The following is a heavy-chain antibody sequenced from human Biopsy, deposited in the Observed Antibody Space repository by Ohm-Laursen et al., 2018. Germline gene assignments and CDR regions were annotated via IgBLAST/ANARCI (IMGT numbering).Heavy chain of an antibody. CDR3: AKGQGYYYDRSVYYYFDY. J-gene: IGHJ4*02. CDR1: GFTFSSYA. D-gene: IGHD3-22*01. CDR2: ITGSGDTT. Sequence: SLRLSCAASGFTFSSYAMSWVRQAPGKGLEWVSAITGSGDTTYYSDSVKGRFTISRDSSKNTLHLQMNSLRAEDTAVYYCAKGQGYYYDRSVYYYFDYWGQGTLVTVSS. V-gene: IGHV3-23*01.